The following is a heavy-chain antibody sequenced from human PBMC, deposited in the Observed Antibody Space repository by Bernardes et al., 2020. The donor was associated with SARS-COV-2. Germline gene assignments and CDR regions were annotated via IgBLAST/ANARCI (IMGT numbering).Heavy chain of an antibody. Sequence: GALRLFCAASGFTFSDYSMNWVRQAPGKGLEWVSYISSSSPIYYADSVKGRFTISRDNAKNSLYLQMNSLRDEDTAVYYCAKRNYYGSGSYFVTDPYYYGMDVWGQGTTVTVSS. CDR3: AKRNYYGSGSYFVTDPYYYGMDV. D-gene: IGHD3-10*01. CDR2: ISSSSPI. V-gene: IGHV3-48*02. J-gene: IGHJ6*02. CDR1: GFTFSDYS.